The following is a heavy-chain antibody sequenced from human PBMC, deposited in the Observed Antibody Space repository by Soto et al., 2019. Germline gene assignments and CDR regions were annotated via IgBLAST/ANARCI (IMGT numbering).Heavy chain of an antibody. J-gene: IGHJ5*01. CDR1: GFNFRYYA. Sequence: GGSLRLSCAASGFNFRYYAITWFRQAPGKGLEWVSSINDNGDSTHYADSVKGRFTISRDNSKNTLYLQMNSLTAEDTAVYFCAKASNSSPWFDSWLESWGQGTLVTVSS. V-gene: IGHV3-23*01. CDR2: INDNGDST. CDR3: AKASNSSPWFDSWLES. D-gene: IGHD6-6*01.